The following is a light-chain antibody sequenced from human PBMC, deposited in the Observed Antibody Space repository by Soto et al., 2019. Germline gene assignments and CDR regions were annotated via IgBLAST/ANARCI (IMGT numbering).Light chain of an antibody. CDR2: GTS. J-gene: IGKJ2*01. CDR1: QSVSSNF. CDR3: QQYATSPPRYT. Sequence: ESVLTQSPGTLSLSPGERATLSCRASQSVSSNFLAWYQQKPGQAPRLVIHGTSARAAGIPDRFSGSGSGTDFTLTISRLEPEDFVVYYCQQYATSPPRYTFGQGTKLEIK. V-gene: IGKV3-20*01.